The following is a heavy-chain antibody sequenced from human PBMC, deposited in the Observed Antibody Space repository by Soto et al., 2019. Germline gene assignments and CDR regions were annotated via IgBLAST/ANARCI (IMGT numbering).Heavy chain of an antibody. D-gene: IGHD3-16*02. J-gene: IGHJ4*02. Sequence: QVQLVESGGGVVQPGRSLTLSCAASGFTFSSNGMHCVRQSPGKGLEWLAVISYDGSNKYYADSVKGRFTISRDNSKNTLSLQMNSLRPEDTAVYYFGKEEETSIAFESWGQGTLVTVSS. CDR1: GFTFSSNG. CDR3: GKEEETSIAFES. CDR2: ISYDGSNK. V-gene: IGHV3-30*18.